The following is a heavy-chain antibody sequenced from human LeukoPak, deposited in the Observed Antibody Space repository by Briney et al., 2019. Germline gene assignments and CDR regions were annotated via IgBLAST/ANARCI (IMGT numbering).Heavy chain of an antibody. Sequence: WASVKASCKASGYTFTSYDINWVRQATGQGLEWMGWMNPNSGNTAYAQKFQGRVTITRNTSISTAYMELSSLRSEDTAVYYCAREDYYDSGSNDYWGQGTLVTVSS. CDR1: GYTFTSYD. CDR2: MNPNSGNT. J-gene: IGHJ4*02. V-gene: IGHV1-8*03. CDR3: AREDYYDSGSNDY. D-gene: IGHD3-22*01.